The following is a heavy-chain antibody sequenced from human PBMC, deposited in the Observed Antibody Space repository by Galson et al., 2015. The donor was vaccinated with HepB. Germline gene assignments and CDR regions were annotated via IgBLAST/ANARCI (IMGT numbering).Heavy chain of an antibody. CDR2: ISNDGSNK. Sequence: SLRLSCAASGFSLSSYTIHWVRQAPGKGLQWMALISNDGSNKHRAEALKGRFTISRDTSKNTLYLQMSRLRAEDTAVYYCVRARKDYGDRYYFDSWGQGTLVTVSS. D-gene: IGHD4-17*01. V-gene: IGHV3-30*04. CDR1: GFSLSSYT. CDR3: VRARKDYGDRYYFDS. J-gene: IGHJ4*02.